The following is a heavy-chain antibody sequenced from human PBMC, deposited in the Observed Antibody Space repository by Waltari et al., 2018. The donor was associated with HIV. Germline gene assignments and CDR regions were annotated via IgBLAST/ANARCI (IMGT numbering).Heavy chain of an antibody. CDR2: IHHSGST. J-gene: IGHJ5*02. D-gene: IGHD2-15*01. Sequence: QVQLQESGPGLVKPSETLSLTCAVSGYPISSGYYWGWIRQPPGKGLEWIGSIHHSGSTYYNPSLKSRVTRSVDTSKNHFSLKLNSVTAADKAVYYCAGEVGYCSGGTCYSGWFDPWGQGTLVTVSS. CDR3: AGEVGYCSGGTCYSGWFDP. CDR1: GYPISSGYY. V-gene: IGHV4-38-2*01.